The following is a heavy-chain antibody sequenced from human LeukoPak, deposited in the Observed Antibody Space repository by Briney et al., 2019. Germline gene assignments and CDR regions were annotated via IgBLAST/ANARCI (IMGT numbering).Heavy chain of an antibody. D-gene: IGHD7-27*01. CDR2: ISSSSSYI. CDR1: GFTFSSYS. J-gene: IGHJ3*02. V-gene: IGHV3-21*01. Sequence: PGGSLRLSCAASGFTFSSYSMNWVRQAPGKGLEWVSSISSSSSYIYYADSVKGRFTISRDNAKNSLYLQMNSLRAEDTAVYYCARGNWGNPPDAFDIGGQGTMVTVSS. CDR3: ARGNWGNPPDAFDI.